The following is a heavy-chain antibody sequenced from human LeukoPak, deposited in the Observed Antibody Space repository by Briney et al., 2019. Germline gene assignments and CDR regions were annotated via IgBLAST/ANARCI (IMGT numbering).Heavy chain of an antibody. CDR1: GFTFSSYW. V-gene: IGHV3-7*01. Sequence: GGSLRLSCAASGFTFSSYWMSWGRQAPGRGLEWVANIKQDGSEKYYVDSVKGRFTISRDNAKNSLYLQMNSLRAEDTAVYYCARGTAVLLAYYYYYMDVWGKGTTVTISS. J-gene: IGHJ6*03. CDR3: ARGTAVLLAYYYYYMDV. CDR2: IKQDGSEK. D-gene: IGHD2/OR15-2a*01.